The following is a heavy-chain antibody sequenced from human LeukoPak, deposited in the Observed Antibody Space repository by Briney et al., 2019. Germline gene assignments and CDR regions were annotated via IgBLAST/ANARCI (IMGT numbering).Heavy chain of an antibody. D-gene: IGHD3-22*01. CDR1: GGSVSSGSYY. Sequence: PSETLSLTCTVSGGSVSSGSYYWRWIRQPPGKGLEWIGYIYYSGSTNYNPSLKSRVTISVDTSKNQFSLKLSSVTAADTAVYYCARVWYYDSSPPYMAFDYWGQGTLVTVSS. V-gene: IGHV4-61*01. CDR2: IYYSGST. J-gene: IGHJ4*02. CDR3: ARVWYYDSSPPYMAFDY.